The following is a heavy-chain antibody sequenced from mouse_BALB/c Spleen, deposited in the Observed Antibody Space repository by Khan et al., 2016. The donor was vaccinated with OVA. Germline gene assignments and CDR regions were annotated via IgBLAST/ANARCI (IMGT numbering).Heavy chain of an antibody. V-gene: IGHV1-31*01. J-gene: IGHJ3*01. CDR1: GYSFTSYY. D-gene: IGHD1-1*01. Sequence: VQLQQSGPELMKPGASVKISCKASGYSFTSYYIHWVKQSHGKTLEWIGYIDPFNGGSTYNQKFKGKATLTVDKSSSTAYMHLSSLTSEDSAVYYCARHGSTSWFAYWGQRTLVTVSA. CDR3: ARHGSTSWFAY. CDR2: IDPFNGGS.